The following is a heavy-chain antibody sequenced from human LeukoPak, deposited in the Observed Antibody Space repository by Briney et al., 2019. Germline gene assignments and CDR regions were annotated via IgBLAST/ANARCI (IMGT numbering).Heavy chain of an antibody. CDR2: ISSSGSTI. D-gene: IGHD3-22*01. CDR1: GFTFSSYE. CDR3: ARVRSPPRPYYYYYMDV. J-gene: IGHJ6*03. Sequence: PGGSLRLSCAASGFTFSSYEMNWVRQAPGKGLEWVSYISSSGSTIYYADSVKGRFTISRDNAKNSLYLQMNSLRAEDTAVYYCARVRSPPRPYYYYYMDVWGKGTTVTVSS. V-gene: IGHV3-48*03.